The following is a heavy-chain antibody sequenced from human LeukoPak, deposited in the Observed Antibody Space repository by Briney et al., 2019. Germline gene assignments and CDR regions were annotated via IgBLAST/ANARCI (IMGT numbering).Heavy chain of an antibody. Sequence: SETLSLTCTVSGGSISSGSYYWSWIRQPARKGLESIGRIDASGNTHQNPSLKSRVTISVDTSKNQFSLKLSSVTAADTAVYYCARRGPQFWYFDLWGRGTLVTVSS. CDR1: GGSISSGSYY. CDR2: IDASGNT. D-gene: IGHD5-24*01. J-gene: IGHJ2*01. V-gene: IGHV4-61*02. CDR3: ARRGPQFWYFDL.